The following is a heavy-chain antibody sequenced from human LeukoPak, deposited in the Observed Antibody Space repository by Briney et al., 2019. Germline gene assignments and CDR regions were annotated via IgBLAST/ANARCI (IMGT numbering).Heavy chain of an antibody. V-gene: IGHV3-23*01. CDR1: GLTFSSYA. D-gene: IGHD6-13*01. J-gene: IGHJ2*01. CDR2: ITGSGDTT. Sequence: GGSLRLSCAASGLTFSSYAMGWVRQAPGKGLEWVSAITGSGDTTYYSDSVKGRFTISRDNSRNTLYLQMNSLRAEDTAVYYCAKDLRGPAAGTWYFDLWGRGTLVTVSS. CDR3: AKDLRGPAAGTWYFDL.